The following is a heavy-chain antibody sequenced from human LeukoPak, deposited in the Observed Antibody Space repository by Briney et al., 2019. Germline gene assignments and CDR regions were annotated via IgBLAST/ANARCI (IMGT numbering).Heavy chain of an antibody. CDR3: ARDIPPFDY. CDR2: ISYDGSNK. V-gene: IGHV3-30-3*01. Sequence: GGSLRLSCAASGFTFSSYAMHWVRQAPGKGLEWVAVISYDGSNKYYADSVKGRFTISRDNSKNTLYLQMNSLRAEDTAVYYCARDIPPFDYWGQGTLVTVSS. J-gene: IGHJ4*02. CDR1: GFTFSSYA. D-gene: IGHD2-21*01.